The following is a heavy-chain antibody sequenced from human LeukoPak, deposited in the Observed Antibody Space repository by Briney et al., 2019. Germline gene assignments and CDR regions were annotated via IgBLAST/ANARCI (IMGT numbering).Heavy chain of an antibody. V-gene: IGHV5-51*01. CDR3: ARHRLEVDFFDY. CDR1: GDTFATYW. J-gene: IGHJ4*02. CDR2: IFPFDSDT. Sequence: GESLKISCQGSGDTFATYWIAWVRQMPGKGLELTGSIFPFDSDTRYSPSFQGQVTFSADKSINTAYLQWSSLKASDTAMYYCARHRLEVDFFDYWGQGTVVTVSS. D-gene: IGHD2-15*01.